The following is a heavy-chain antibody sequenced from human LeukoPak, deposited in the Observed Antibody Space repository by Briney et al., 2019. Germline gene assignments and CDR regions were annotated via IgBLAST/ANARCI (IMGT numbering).Heavy chain of an antibody. V-gene: IGHV3-30*18. CDR3: AKEFNRGLPDY. CDR2: ISYDGSNE. Sequence: GGSLRLSCAASGFTFSTYGMHWVRQAPGKGLEWVAVISYDGSNEYYADSVKGRFTISRDNSKNILYLQMSSLRAEDTAVYYCAKEFNRGLPDYWGQGTLVTVSS. D-gene: IGHD2-21*01. J-gene: IGHJ4*02. CDR1: GFTFSTYG.